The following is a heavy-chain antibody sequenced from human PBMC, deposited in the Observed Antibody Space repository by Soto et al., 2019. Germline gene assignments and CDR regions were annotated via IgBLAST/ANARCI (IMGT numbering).Heavy chain of an antibody. Sequence: SVKVSCKASGGTFSSYAISWVRQAPGQGLEWMGGIIPIFGTANYAQKFQGRVTITADESTSTAYMELSSLRSEDTAVYYCARDSKASYDSSGYSSAFDVWGQGTTVTVSS. J-gene: IGHJ6*02. CDR3: ARDSKASYDSSGYSSAFDV. V-gene: IGHV1-69*13. CDR1: GGTFSSYA. D-gene: IGHD3-22*01. CDR2: IIPIFGTA.